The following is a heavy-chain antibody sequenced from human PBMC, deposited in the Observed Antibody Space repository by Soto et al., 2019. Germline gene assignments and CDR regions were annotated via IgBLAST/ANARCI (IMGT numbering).Heavy chain of an antibody. CDR2: IIPIFGTA. D-gene: IGHD2-15*01. J-gene: IGHJ6*02. CDR1: GGTFSSYA. CDR3: ASGYCSGGSYYSHYYYSCGMDV. V-gene: IGHV1-69*01. Sequence: QVQLVQSGAAVKKPGSSVKVSCKASGGTFSSYAISWVRQAPGQGLEWMGGIIPIFGTANYAQKFQGRVKITADEWTSTAYITLSSLRAEVTAVYYCASGYCSGGSYYSHYYYSCGMDVWGQGTTLTVSS.